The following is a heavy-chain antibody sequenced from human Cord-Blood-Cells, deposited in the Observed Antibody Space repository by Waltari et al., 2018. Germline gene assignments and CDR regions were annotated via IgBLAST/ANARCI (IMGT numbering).Heavy chain of an antibody. CDR2: ISGSGGST. CDR3: AKDRTIFGVVIDY. V-gene: IGHV3-23*01. J-gene: IGHJ4*02. CDR1: GFTFSSYA. Sequence: EVQLLESGGGLVQPGGSLRLSCAASGFTFSSYAMSWVSQAPGKGLEWGSAISGSGGSTYYADSVKGRFTISRDNSKNTLYLQMNSLRAEDTAVYYCAKDRTIFGVVIDYWGQGTLVTVSS. D-gene: IGHD3-3*01.